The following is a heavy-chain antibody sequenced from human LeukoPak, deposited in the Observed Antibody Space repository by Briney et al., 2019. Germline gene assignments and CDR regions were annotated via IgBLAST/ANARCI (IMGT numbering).Heavy chain of an antibody. CDR1: GGSISSSSYY. V-gene: IGHV4-39*07. Sequence: PSETLSLTCTVSGGSISSSSYYWGWIRQPPGKGLEWIGSIYYSGSTYYIPSLESRVTISVDTSKNQFSLKLSSVTAADTAVYYCARDEGGIAARPEETWGQGTLVTVSS. CDR2: IYYSGST. CDR3: ARDEGGIAARPEET. J-gene: IGHJ5*02. D-gene: IGHD6-6*01.